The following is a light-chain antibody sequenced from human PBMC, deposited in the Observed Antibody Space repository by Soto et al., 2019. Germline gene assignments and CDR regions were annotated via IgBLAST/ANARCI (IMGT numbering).Light chain of an antibody. J-gene: IGKJ1*01. Sequence: DIQMTQSPSTLSASVGDRVTITCRASQSISSWLAWYQQQPGKAPKLLIYKASSLESGVPSRFSGSGSGTDFTLTISSLQAEDVAVYYCQQYHSTPTWTFGQGTKVDI. CDR2: KAS. V-gene: IGKV1-5*03. CDR1: QSISSW. CDR3: QQYHSTPTWT.